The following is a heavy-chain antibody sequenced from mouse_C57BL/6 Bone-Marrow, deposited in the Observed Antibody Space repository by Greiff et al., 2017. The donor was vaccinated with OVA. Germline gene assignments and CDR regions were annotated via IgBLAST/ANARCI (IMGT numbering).Heavy chain of an antibody. CDR2: IYPSDGST. Sequence: QVQLQQSGPELVKPGASVKLSCKASGYTFTSYDINWVKQRPGQGLEWIGWIYPSDGSTKYNEKFKGKATLTVDTASSTAYMELNRLTSEDSSVFFCAVGNWGSCFAYWGQGTLVTVSA. V-gene: IGHV1-85*01. CDR3: AVGNWGSCFAY. D-gene: IGHD4-1*01. J-gene: IGHJ3*01. CDR1: GYTFTSYD.